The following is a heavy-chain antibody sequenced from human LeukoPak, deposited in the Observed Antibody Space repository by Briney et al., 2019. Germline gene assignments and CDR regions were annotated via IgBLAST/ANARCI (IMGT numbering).Heavy chain of an antibody. D-gene: IGHD6-13*01. J-gene: IGHJ4*02. CDR3: ASGEGQQLPPFDY. V-gene: IGHV3-7*01. CDR1: GFTFSSYW. CDR2: IKQDGSEK. Sequence: GGSLRLSCAASGFTFSSYWMSWVRQAPGKGLEWVANIKQDGSEKYYVDSVKGRFTISRDNAKNSLYLQMNSLRAEDTAVYYCASGEGQQLPPFDYWGQGTLVTVSS.